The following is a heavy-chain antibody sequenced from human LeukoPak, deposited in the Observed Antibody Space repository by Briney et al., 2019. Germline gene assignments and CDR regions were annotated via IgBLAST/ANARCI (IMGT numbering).Heavy chain of an antibody. D-gene: IGHD3-22*01. J-gene: IGHJ2*01. CDR2: ISYDGSNK. CDR3: ARAPNSSDYSAGYWYFDL. Sequence: GGSLRLSCAASGFTFSSYAMHWVRQAPGKGLEWVAVISYDGSNKYYADSVKGRFTISRDNSKNTLYLQMNSLRAEDTAVYYCARAPNSSDYSAGYWYFDLWGRGTLVTVSS. V-gene: IGHV3-30-3*01. CDR1: GFTFSSYA.